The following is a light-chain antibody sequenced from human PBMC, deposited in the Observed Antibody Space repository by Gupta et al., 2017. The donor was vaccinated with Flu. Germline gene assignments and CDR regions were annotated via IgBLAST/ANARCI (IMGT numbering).Light chain of an antibody. CDR1: QDISNC. CDR3: QHENNRSLA. CDR2: DAS. V-gene: IGKV1-33*01. J-gene: IGKJ1*01. Sequence: EIKMTQSPSSLSASVGDRVTIPCQASQDISNCLTWYQHKPGKPPKLLIYDASKLETGVPSRFSGSGSGTDFTVAITRRQPDDFATCYCQHENNRSLAFGQGTQV.